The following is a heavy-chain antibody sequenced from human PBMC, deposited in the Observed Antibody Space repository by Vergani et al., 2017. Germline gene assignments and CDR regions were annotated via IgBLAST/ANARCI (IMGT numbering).Heavy chain of an antibody. D-gene: IGHD1-1*01. Sequence: EVELVQSGPEMRKPGESLKISCNGSEYSFGNYWIGWVRQMPGKGLEWMGIIYPADSDTRYSPSFQGQVTISADKSISTAFLQWYSLKASDTALYYCARHTTYTDSWGQGTLVTVSS. CDR3: ARHTTYTDS. V-gene: IGHV5-51*01. J-gene: IGHJ4*02. CDR1: EYSFGNYW. CDR2: IYPADSDT.